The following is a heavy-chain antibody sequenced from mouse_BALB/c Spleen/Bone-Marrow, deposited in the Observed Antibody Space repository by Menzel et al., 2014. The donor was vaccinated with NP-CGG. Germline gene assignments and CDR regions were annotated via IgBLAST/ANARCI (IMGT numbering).Heavy chain of an antibody. CDR2: FNPYNDGS. V-gene: IGHV1-14*01. D-gene: IGHD2-14*01. Sequence: EVQLQQSGPELVKPGASVKMSCKASGYTFTSSVMHWVKQKPGQGLEWIGYFNPYNDGSKYNEKFEGKATLTSDKSSSTDYMELSSLTSEYSAVYYCAKGGHYKYDFDYWGQGTTLTVSS. J-gene: IGHJ2*01. CDR1: GYTFTSSV. CDR3: AKGGHYKYDFDY.